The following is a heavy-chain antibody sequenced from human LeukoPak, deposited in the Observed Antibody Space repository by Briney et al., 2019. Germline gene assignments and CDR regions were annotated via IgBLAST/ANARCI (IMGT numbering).Heavy chain of an antibody. Sequence: GSLRLSCAASGFTVSSNYMSWVRPAPGKGLEWVSVIYSGGSTYYADSVKGRFTTSRDNSKNTLCLQMNSLRAEDTAVYYCATGHCTNGVCYYFDYWGQGTLVTVSS. J-gene: IGHJ4*02. D-gene: IGHD2-8*01. CDR2: IYSGGST. V-gene: IGHV3-66*01. CDR3: ATGHCTNGVCYYFDY. CDR1: GFTVSSNY.